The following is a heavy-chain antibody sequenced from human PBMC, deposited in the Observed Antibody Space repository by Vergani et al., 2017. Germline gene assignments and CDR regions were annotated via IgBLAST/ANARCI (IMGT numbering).Heavy chain of an antibody. CDR3: ARGMGYCSGGSCYSYYYYGMDV. V-gene: IGHV4-59*01. D-gene: IGHD2-15*01. J-gene: IGHJ6*02. Sequence: QVQLQESGPGLVQPSETLSLTCTVSGGSISSYYWSWIRQPPGKGLEWIGYIYYSGSTNYNPSLKSRVTISVDTSKNQFSLKLSSVTAADTAVYYCARGMGYCSGGSCYSYYYYGMDVWGQGTTVTVSS. CDR1: GGSISSYY. CDR2: IYYSGST.